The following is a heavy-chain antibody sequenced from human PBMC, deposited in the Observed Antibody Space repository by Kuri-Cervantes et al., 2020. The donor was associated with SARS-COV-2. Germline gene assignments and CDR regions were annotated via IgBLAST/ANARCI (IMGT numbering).Heavy chain of an antibody. CDR3: ARVLGSSTSCYWD. Sequence: ASVKVSCKTSEDTFTAYYIHWVRQAPGQGLEWMGRINPNSGGTNYAQKFKGRVTMTRDTSIATAYMELSRLRSDDTAVYYCARVLGSSTSCYWDWGQGTLVTVSS. J-gene: IGHJ4*02. V-gene: IGHV1-2*02. CDR1: EDTFTAYY. CDR2: INPNSGGT. D-gene: IGHD2-2*01.